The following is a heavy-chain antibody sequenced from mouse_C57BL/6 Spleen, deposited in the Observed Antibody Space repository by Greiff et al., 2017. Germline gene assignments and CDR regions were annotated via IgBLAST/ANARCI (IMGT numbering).Heavy chain of an antibody. Sequence: VQLVESGAELARPGASVKLSCKASGYTFTSYGISWVKQRTGQGLEWIGEIYPRSGNTYYNEKFKGKATLTADKSSSTAYMELRSLTSEDSAVYFCARLGDYYAMDYWGQGTSVTVSS. CDR2: IYPRSGNT. J-gene: IGHJ4*01. V-gene: IGHV1-81*01. CDR1: GYTFTSYG. CDR3: ARLGDYYAMDY.